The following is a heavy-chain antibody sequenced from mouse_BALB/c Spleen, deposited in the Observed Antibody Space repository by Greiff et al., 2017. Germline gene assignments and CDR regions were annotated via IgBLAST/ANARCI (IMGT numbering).Heavy chain of an antibody. J-gene: IGHJ3*01. CDR2: INPDSSTI. CDR3: ANYYDYDEGGAY. CDR1: GFAFSRYW. V-gene: IGHV4-1*02. Sequence: EVKLMESGGGLVQPGGSLKLSCAASGFAFSRYWMSWVRQAPGKGLEWIGEINPDSSTINYTPSLKDKFIISRDNAKNTLYLQKSKVRSEDTAIYYCANYYDYDEGGAYWGQGTLVTVSA. D-gene: IGHD2-4*01.